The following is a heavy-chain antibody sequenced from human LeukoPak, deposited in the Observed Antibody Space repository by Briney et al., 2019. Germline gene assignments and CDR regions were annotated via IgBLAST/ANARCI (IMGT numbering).Heavy chain of an antibody. D-gene: IGHD5-18*01. CDR2: IRYDGNNK. J-gene: IGHJ6*03. CDR3: AKGGGYSYANYYYYMDV. V-gene: IGHV3-30*02. Sequence: PGGSLRLSCAASGFAFSSYGMHWVRQAPGKGLEWVAFIRYDGNNKDYADSVKGRFTISRDNSKNTLYLQMNSLRGEDTAVYYCAKGGGYSYANYYYYMDVSGKGTTVTVSS. CDR1: GFAFSSYG.